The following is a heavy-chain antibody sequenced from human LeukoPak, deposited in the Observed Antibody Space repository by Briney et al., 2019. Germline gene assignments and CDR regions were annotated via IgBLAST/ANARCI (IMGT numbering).Heavy chain of an antibody. Sequence: ASVKVSRKASVYTFTSYGISWVRQAPGQGLEWLGWIRAYNGNTNYAQKLQGRVTMTTDTSTSTAYIELRSLRSDDTAVYYCARDRWEYCSGGSCSNYYYYGMDVWGQGTTVTVSS. J-gene: IGHJ6*02. CDR2: IRAYNGNT. CDR1: VYTFTSYG. CDR3: ARDRWEYCSGGSCSNYYYYGMDV. V-gene: IGHV1-18*01. D-gene: IGHD2-15*01.